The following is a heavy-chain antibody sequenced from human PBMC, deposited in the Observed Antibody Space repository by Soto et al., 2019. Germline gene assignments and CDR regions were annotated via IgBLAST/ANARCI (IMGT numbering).Heavy chain of an antibody. Sequence: QVQLVESGGGLVKPGGSLRLSCAASGFTFSDYYMSWIRQAPGKGLEWVSYISSSGSTIYYADSVKGRFTISRDNAKNSLYLQMNSLRAEDTAVYYCARRPTLSSPVSEDWYFDLWGRGTLVTVSS. CDR2: ISSSGSTI. J-gene: IGHJ2*01. CDR1: GFTFSDYY. CDR3: ARRPTLSSPVSEDWYFDL. D-gene: IGHD6-6*01. V-gene: IGHV3-11*01.